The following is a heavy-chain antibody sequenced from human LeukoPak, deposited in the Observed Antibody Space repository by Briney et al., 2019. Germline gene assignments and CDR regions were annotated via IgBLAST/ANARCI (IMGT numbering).Heavy chain of an antibody. CDR2: IYYSGST. Sequence: SETLSLTCTVSGGSISSYYWSWIRQPPGKGLEWIGYIYYSGSTNYNPSLKSRVTISVDTSKNQFSLKLSSVTAADTAVYYCARQGYGSGSYRFDYWGQGTLVTVSS. CDR1: GGSISSYY. J-gene: IGHJ4*02. D-gene: IGHD3-10*01. V-gene: IGHV4-59*08. CDR3: ARQGYGSGSYRFDY.